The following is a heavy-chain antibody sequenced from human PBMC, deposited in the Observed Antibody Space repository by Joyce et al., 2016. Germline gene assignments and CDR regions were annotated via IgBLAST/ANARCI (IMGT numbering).Heavy chain of an antibody. CDR2: ISSSSSST. Sequence: EVQLVESGGGLVQPGGSLRLSCAASGFTFSTYSMNWVRQDPGKGLEWVSYISSSSSSTDYADSVKGRLTISRDNAKDSLYLQMNSLRAEDTAVYYCAGDSGSYSGAPAIWGQGTMVTVSS. D-gene: IGHD1-26*01. CDR1: GFTFSTYS. CDR3: AGDSGSYSGAPAI. J-gene: IGHJ3*02. V-gene: IGHV3-48*01.